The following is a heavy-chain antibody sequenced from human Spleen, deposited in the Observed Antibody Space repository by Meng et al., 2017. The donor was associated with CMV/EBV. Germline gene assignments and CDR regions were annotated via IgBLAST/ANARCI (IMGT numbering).Heavy chain of an antibody. V-gene: IGHV4-30-4*08. CDR3: AAFGFLEWLPPGY. J-gene: IGHJ4*02. Sequence: VQLQESGPGLVQPSQTLSLTCTVSGGSISSGDYYWSWIRQPPGKGLEWIGYIYYSGSTYYNPSLKSRVTISVDTSKNQFSLKLSSVTAADTAVYYCAAFGFLEWLPPGYWGQGTLVTVSS. CDR1: GGSISSGDYY. CDR2: IYYSGST. D-gene: IGHD3-3*01.